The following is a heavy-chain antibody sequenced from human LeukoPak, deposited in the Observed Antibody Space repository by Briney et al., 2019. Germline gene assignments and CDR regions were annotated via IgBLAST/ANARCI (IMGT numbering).Heavy chain of an antibody. V-gene: IGHV3-48*03. CDR2: ISSSGSTI. D-gene: IGHD5-24*01. Sequence: GGSLRLSCAASGFTFSSYEMNWVRQAPGKGLEWVSYISSSGSTIYYADSVKGRFTISRDNAKNLLYLQMNSLRAEDTAVYYCARGDGYNAFDYWGQGTLVTVSS. CDR1: GFTFSSYE. CDR3: ARGDGYNAFDY. J-gene: IGHJ4*02.